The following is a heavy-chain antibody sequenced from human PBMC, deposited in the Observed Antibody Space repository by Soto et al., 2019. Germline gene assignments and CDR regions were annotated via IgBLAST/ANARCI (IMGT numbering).Heavy chain of an antibody. J-gene: IGHJ6*02. Sequence: QVQLQESGPGLVKPSGTLSLTCAVSGGSISSSNWWSWVRQPPGKGLEWIGEIFHNGNTYSNPSLTGRVTMSVAKSKNQVSLNLNSVAAADTAVYYCASRTYALDVWGQGTTVTVSS. CDR2: IFHNGNT. CDR3: ASRTYALDV. V-gene: IGHV4-4*02. CDR1: GGSISSSNW.